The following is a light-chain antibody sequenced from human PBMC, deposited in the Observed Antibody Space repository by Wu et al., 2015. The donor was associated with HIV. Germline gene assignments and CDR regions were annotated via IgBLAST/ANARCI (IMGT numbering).Light chain of an antibody. Sequence: DIQMTQSPSSLSASVGDRVTLTCRASRDISYYLAWYQQKPGKVPRLLIYAASTLQSGVPSRFSGSGSGTEFTLTISSLQPEDVATYYCQRYNTVPRTFGQGTKVEIK. V-gene: IGKV1-27*01. CDR1: RDISYY. CDR3: QRYNTVPRT. J-gene: IGKJ1*01. CDR2: AAS.